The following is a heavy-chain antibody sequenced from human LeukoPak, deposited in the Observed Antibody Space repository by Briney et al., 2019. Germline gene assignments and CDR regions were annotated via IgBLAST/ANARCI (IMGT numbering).Heavy chain of an antibody. D-gene: IGHD6-13*01. Sequence: GGSLRLSCAASGFTFSSYWMSWVRQAPGKGLEWVANIKQDGSEKYYVDSVKGRFTISRDNAKNSQYLQMNSLRAEDTAVYYCARKKELSYSSLWYYMDVWGKGTTVTVSS. CDR2: IKQDGSEK. CDR3: ARKKELSYSSLWYYMDV. J-gene: IGHJ6*03. CDR1: GFTFSSYW. V-gene: IGHV3-7*01.